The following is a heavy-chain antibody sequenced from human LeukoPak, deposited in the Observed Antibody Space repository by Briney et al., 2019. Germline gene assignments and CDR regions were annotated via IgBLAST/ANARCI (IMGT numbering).Heavy chain of an antibody. CDR3: ARVLYDSSGYGFDY. CDR1: GGSFSGYY. J-gene: IGHJ4*02. CDR2: INHSGST. Sequence: PSETLSLTCAVYGGSFSGYYWSWIRQPPGKGLEWIGEINHSGSTNYNPSLKSRVTISVDTSKNQFSLKLSSVTAADTAVYYCARVLYDSSGYGFDYWGQGTLVTVSS. D-gene: IGHD3-22*01. V-gene: IGHV4-34*01.